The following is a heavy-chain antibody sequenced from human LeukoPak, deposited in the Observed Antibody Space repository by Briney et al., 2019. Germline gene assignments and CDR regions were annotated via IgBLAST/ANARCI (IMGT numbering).Heavy chain of an antibody. Sequence: GGSLRLSCAASGFTFNAYAMNWVRQAPGKGLEWVSAISGSGGSTYYADSVKGRFTISRDNSKNTLYIQMNSLRAEDTAVYYCARESYYDSSGYYDYWGQGTLVTVSS. CDR1: GFTFNAYA. J-gene: IGHJ4*02. D-gene: IGHD3-22*01. V-gene: IGHV3-23*01. CDR2: ISGSGGST. CDR3: ARESYYDSSGYYDY.